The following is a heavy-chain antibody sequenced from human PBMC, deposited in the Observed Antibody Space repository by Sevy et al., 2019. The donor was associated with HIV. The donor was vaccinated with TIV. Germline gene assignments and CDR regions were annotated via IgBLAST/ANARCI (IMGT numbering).Heavy chain of an antibody. CDR3: VRGPNCGVGGCQQISPYCLDV. CDR2: IRNRPNRYTT. Sequence: EGSLRLSCAASGFAFSDHYVDWVRQAPGKGLEWVDRIRNRPNRYTTEYAASVEGRFTISRDDSRHSLYLQMNSLKTEDSAVYYCVRGPNCGVGGCQQISPYCLDVWGIGATVTVSS. CDR1: GFAFSDHY. D-gene: IGHD2-21*01. V-gene: IGHV3-72*01. J-gene: IGHJ6*03.